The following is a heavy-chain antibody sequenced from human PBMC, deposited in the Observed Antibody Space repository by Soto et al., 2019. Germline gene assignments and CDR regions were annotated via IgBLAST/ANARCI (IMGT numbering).Heavy chain of an antibody. D-gene: IGHD6-6*01. Sequence: GGSLRLSCAASGFSFSSYAMSWVRQAPGKGLEWVSAISGSGGSTYYADSVKGRFTISRDNSKNTLYLQMTSLRAEDTAVYYCAKAKSLAARPYYFDYWGQGTLVTVSS. V-gene: IGHV3-23*01. CDR3: AKAKSLAARPYYFDY. CDR2: ISGSGGST. J-gene: IGHJ4*02. CDR1: GFSFSSYA.